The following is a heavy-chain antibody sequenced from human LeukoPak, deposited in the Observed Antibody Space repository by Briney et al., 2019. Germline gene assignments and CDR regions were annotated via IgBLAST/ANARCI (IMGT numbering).Heavy chain of an antibody. CDR3: ARALVDGYSSSWYYYYMDV. V-gene: IGHV3-7*01. J-gene: IGHJ6*03. CDR2: IKQDGSEK. D-gene: IGHD6-13*01. Sequence: GGSLRLSCAASGFTFSSYWMSWVRQAPGKGLEWVANIKQDGSEKYYVDSVKGRFTISRDNAKNSLYLQMNGLRAEDTAVYYCARALVDGYSSSWYYYYMDVWGKGTTVTVSS. CDR1: GFTFSSYW.